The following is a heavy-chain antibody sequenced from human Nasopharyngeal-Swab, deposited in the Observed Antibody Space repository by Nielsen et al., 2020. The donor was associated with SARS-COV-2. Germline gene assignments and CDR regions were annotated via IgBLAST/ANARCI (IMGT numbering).Heavy chain of an antibody. CDR1: GFSITYRF. CDR2: ITPFNGNA. Sequence: SVKVSCKASGFSITYRFLHWMRQAPGQALEWMGWITPFNGNAKFAQKFQGRVSITRDGSRTTASLELSSLRPDDTAMYFCASGQCINGVCNPTDGLDVWGQGTSVTVS. J-gene: IGHJ6*02. D-gene: IGHD2-8*01. V-gene: IGHV1-45*02. CDR3: ASGQCINGVCNPTDGLDV.